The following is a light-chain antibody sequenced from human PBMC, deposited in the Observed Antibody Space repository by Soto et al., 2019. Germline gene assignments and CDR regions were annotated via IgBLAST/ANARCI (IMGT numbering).Light chain of an antibody. CDR1: SSDVGSYNL. CDR2: EGS. V-gene: IGLV2-14*02. CDR3: SSYTSSSSWV. J-gene: IGLJ3*02. Sequence: QSALTQPASVSGSPGQSITISCTGTSSDVGSYNLVSWYQQHPGKAPKLIIYEGSKRPSGVSNRFSGSKSGNTASLTISGLQAEDEADYYCSSYTSSSSWVFGGGTKLTVL.